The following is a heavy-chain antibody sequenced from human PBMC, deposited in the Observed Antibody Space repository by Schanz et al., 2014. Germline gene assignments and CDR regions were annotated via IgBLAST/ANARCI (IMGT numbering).Heavy chain of an antibody. Sequence: QVQLVQSGAELKNPWASVKVSCKASGYSFSAYYIHWMRQAPGQGLEWMGWINPNSGDRNYAQKFQGRVTMTRDTSISTAYMELSRLRSDDTAVYYCVRELSGGTFDYWGQGALVTVSS. CDR2: INPNSGDR. D-gene: IGHD1-1*01. CDR3: VRELSGGTFDY. J-gene: IGHJ4*02. V-gene: IGHV1-2*02. CDR1: GYSFSAYY.